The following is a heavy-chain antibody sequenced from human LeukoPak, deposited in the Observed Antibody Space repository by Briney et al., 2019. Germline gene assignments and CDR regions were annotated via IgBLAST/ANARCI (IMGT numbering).Heavy chain of an antibody. J-gene: IGHJ4*02. CDR2: ISAYNGNT. D-gene: IGHD2-8*01. Sequence: ASVKVSCKASDYTFTSSAISWVRQAPGQGLEWMGWISAYNGNTNYAQKFQGRVTMTTDTSTSTVYMELRSLRSDDTAVYYCARVGKYEKWGQGTLVTVSS. CDR1: DYTFTSSA. CDR3: ARVGKYEK. V-gene: IGHV1-18*01.